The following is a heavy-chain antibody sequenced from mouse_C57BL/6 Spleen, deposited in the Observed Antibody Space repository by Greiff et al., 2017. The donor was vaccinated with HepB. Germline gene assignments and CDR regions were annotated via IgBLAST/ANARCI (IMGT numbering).Heavy chain of an antibody. CDR1: GYTFTSYW. J-gene: IGHJ3*01. V-gene: IGHV1-7*01. CDR2: INPSSGYT. Sequence: VQLQQSGAELAKPGASVKLSCKASGYTFTSYWMHWVEQRPGQGLEWIGYINPSSGYTKYNQKFKDKATLTADKSSSTAYMQLSSLTYEDSAVYYCARFPYYYGSSPSWFAYWGQGTLVTVSA. D-gene: IGHD1-1*01. CDR3: ARFPYYYGSSPSWFAY.